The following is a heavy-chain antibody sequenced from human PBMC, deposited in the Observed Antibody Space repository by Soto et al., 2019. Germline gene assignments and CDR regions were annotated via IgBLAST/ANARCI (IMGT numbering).Heavy chain of an antibody. CDR3: AKDPGDILSPNWFDP. CDR1: GFTFSSYA. J-gene: IGHJ5*02. CDR2: ISGSGGST. V-gene: IGHV3-23*01. Sequence: GGSLRLSCAASGFTFSSYAMSWVRQAPGKGLEWVSAISGSGGSTYYADSVKGRFTISRDNSKNTLYLQMNSLRAEDTAVYYCAKDPGDILSPNWFDPWGQGTLVTVSS. D-gene: IGHD3-9*01.